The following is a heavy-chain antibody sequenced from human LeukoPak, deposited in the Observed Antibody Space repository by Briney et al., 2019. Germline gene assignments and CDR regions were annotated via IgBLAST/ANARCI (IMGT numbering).Heavy chain of an antibody. V-gene: IGHV3-64D*06. D-gene: IGHD6-13*01. CDR2: ISSNGGST. CDR1: GFTFSSYA. Sequence: PGGSLRLSCSASGFTFSSYAMHWVRQAPGKGLEYVSAISSNGGSTYYADSVKGRFTISRDNSKNTLYLQMSGLRAEDTAVYYCVKAPSSIAAAGRFDYWGQGTLVTVSS. J-gene: IGHJ4*02. CDR3: VKAPSSIAAAGRFDY.